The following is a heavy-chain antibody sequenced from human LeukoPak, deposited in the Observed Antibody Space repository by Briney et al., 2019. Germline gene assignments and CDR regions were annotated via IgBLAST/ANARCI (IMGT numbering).Heavy chain of an antibody. CDR2: IRGSGDGT. CDR3: AREGPRLMVDY. D-gene: IGHD5-24*01. Sequence: GGSLRLSCAASGFTFSSYGMSWVRQAPGKGLEWVSAIRGSGDGTYYADSVKGRFTISRDNSKNTLYLQMNSLRAEDTAVYYCAREGPRLMVDYWGQGTLVTVSS. J-gene: IGHJ4*02. CDR1: GFTFSSYG. V-gene: IGHV3-23*01.